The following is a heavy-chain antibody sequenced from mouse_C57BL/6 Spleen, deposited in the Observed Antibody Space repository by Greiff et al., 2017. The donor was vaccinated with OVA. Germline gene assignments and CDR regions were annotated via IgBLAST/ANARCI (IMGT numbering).Heavy chain of an antibody. Sequence: QVQLKQPGAELVKPGASVKLSCKASGYTFTSYWMHWVKQRPGQGLEWIGMIHPNSGSTNYNEKFKSKATLTVDKSSSTAYMQLSSLTSEDSAVYYCARRRDGYPDYWGQGTTLTVSS. CDR2: IHPNSGST. J-gene: IGHJ2*01. CDR3: ARRRDGYPDY. V-gene: IGHV1-64*01. D-gene: IGHD2-3*01. CDR1: GYTFTSYW.